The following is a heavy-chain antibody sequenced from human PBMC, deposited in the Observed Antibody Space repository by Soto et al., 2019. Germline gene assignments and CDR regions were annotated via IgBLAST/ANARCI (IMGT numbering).Heavy chain of an antibody. V-gene: IGHV3-64*01. Sequence: EVQLAESGGGMVQPGGSLRLSCVASGFTFSSYDMHWVRQAPGKGLEYVSSISSNGGTTYYGNSGKGRFTISRDHSKNTLYLQMGSLRAGDMAVYYCVRRVSGNYDYWGQGTLVTVSS. CDR3: VRRVSGNYDY. D-gene: IGHD1-7*01. J-gene: IGHJ4*02. CDR2: ISSNGGTT. CDR1: GFTFSSYD.